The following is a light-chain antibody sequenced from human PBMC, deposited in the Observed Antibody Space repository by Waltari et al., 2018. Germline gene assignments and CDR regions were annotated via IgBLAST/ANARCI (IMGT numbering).Light chain of an antibody. V-gene: IGKV1-39*01. CDR1: ENVNNY. J-gene: IGKJ2*03. CDR3: QHNYGTPYS. CDR2: KAS. Sequence: DIQMTQSPSSLSASVGDRVTITCRASENVNNYLNWYQQKPGKAPKLLIYKASTLQSGVPSRFSDSGSGTDYTFTISSLQSEDVATYYCQHNYGTPYSFGQGTKVEIK.